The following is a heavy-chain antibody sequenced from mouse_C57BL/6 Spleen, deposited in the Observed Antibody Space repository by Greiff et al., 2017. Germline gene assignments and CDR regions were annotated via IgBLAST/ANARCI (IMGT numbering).Heavy chain of an antibody. D-gene: IGHD1-1*01. V-gene: IGHV7-3*01. CDR2: IRNKANGYTT. CDR3: ASSTVVATRAMDY. CDR1: GFTFTDYY. Sequence: EVKLQESGGGLVQPGGSLSLSCAASGFTFTDYYMSWVRQPPGKALEWLGFIRNKANGYTTEYSASVKGRFTISRDNSQSILYLQMNALRAEDSATYYCASSTVVATRAMDYWGQGTSVTVSS. J-gene: IGHJ4*01.